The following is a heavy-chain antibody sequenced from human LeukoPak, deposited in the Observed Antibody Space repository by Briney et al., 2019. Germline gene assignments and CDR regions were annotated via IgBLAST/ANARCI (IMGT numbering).Heavy chain of an antibody. D-gene: IGHD5-12*01. Sequence: SETLSLTCAVSGXSISSGNGWSWVRQPPGNGLAWIGSIYYSGSTYYNPSLKSRVSISVDTSKNHFSLKLGSVTAADTAIYYCATRYSGYNYWDYWGQGTLVTVSS. V-gene: IGHV4-39*01. CDR2: IYYSGST. J-gene: IGHJ4*02. CDR3: ATRYSGYNYWDY. CDR1: GXSISSGNG.